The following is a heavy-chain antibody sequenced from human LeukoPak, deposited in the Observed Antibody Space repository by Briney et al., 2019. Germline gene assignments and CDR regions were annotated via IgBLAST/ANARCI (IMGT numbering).Heavy chain of an antibody. Sequence: ASVKVSCKASGGTFSSHAISWVRQAPGQGLEWMGGIIPILGTANYAQKFQGRVTITADESTSTAYMELSSLRSEDTAVYYCARVRRWGYSSGWSLTYYYGMDVWGQGTTVTVSS. CDR3: ARVRRWGYSSGWSLTYYYGMDV. V-gene: IGHV1-69*13. D-gene: IGHD6-19*01. J-gene: IGHJ6*02. CDR1: GGTFSSHA. CDR2: IIPILGTA.